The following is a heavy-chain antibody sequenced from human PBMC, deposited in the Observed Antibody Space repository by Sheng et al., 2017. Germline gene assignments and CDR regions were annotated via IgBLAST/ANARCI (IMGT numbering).Heavy chain of an antibody. D-gene: IGHD1-26*01. J-gene: IGHJ3*02. CDR3: ARSFPWEPATLSGSFDI. CDR1: GGTFSSYA. V-gene: IGHV1-69*05. Sequence: QVQLVQSGAEVKKPGSSVKVSCKASGGTFSSYAISWVRQAPGQGLEWMGGIIPIFGTANYAQKFQGRVTITTDESTSTAYMELSSLRSEDTAVYYCARSFPWEPATLSGSFDIWGQGTMVTVSS. CDR2: IIPIFGTA.